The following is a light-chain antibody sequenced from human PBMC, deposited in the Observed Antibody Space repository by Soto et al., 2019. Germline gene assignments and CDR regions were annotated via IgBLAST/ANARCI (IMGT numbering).Light chain of an antibody. V-gene: IGKV3-20*01. Sequence: EIVLTQSPGTLSLSPGERATLSCRASQSVSSNYLAWYQQKPGQAPGLLIYGASSRATGIPDRFSGSGSGTDFTLTISSLEPEDLSVYYCQQYGSSPLFAFGPGTEVDL. J-gene: IGKJ3*01. CDR3: QQYGSSPLFA. CDR1: QSVSSNY. CDR2: GAS.